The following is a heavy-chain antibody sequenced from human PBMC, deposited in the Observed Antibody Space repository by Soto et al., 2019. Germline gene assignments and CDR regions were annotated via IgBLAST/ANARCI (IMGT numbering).Heavy chain of an antibody. D-gene: IGHD3-22*01. CDR3: ARDRLGYYDSSGYVRENWFDP. CDR2: ISSSSSYI. Sequence: PGGSLRLSCAASGFTFSSDSMNWVRQAPGKGLEWVSSISSSSSYIYYADSVKGRFTISRDNAKNSLYLQMNSLRAEDTAVYYCARDRLGYYDSSGYVRENWFDPWGQGTLVTVSS. CDR1: GFTFSSDS. V-gene: IGHV3-21*01. J-gene: IGHJ5*02.